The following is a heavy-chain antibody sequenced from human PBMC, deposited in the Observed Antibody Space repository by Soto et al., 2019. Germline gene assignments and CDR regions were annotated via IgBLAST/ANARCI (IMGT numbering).Heavy chain of an antibody. V-gene: IGHV1-69*13. CDR3: ARILHSDSSGYSEWFDP. CDR1: GGTFSSYA. Sequence: SVKVSCKASGGTFSSYAISWVRQAPGQGLEWMGGIIPIFGTANYAQKFQGRVTITADESTSTAYMELSSLRSEDTAVYYCARILHSDSSGYSEWFDPWGQGTLVTV. CDR2: IIPIFGTA. D-gene: IGHD3-22*01. J-gene: IGHJ5*02.